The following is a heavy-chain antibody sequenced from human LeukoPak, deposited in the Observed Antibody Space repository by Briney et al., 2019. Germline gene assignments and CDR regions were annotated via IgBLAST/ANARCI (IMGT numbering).Heavy chain of an antibody. CDR2: LSYDGSSK. J-gene: IGHJ4*02. CDR1: GFTFSSYT. Sequence: GGSLRLSCAASGFTFSSYTIHWVRQAPGKGLEWVAVLSYDGSSKYYADSVKGRFTISRDNSKNTLYLQMNSLRDEDTTVYYCARAPYSSSSPPNYWGQGTLVTVSS. V-gene: IGHV3-30*04. CDR3: ARAPYSSSSPPNY. D-gene: IGHD6-6*01.